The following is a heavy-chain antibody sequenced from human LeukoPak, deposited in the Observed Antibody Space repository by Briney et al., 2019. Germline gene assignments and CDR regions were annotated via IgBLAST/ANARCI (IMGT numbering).Heavy chain of an antibody. CDR3: ARGGYYYDSSGYYSFDY. D-gene: IGHD3-22*01. CDR1: GGSISSSSKY. V-gene: IGHV4-39*07. Sequence: PSETLSLTCTVSGGSISSSSKYWGWIRQPPGKGLEWIGSKYYSGNTYYNPALKSRVTMSEDTSRNQFSLKLSSVTAADTAVYYCARGGYYYDSSGYYSFDYWGQGTLVTVSS. J-gene: IGHJ4*02. CDR2: KYYSGNT.